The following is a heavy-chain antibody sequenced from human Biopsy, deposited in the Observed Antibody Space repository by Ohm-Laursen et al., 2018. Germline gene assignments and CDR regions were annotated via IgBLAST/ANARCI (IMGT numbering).Heavy chain of an antibody. Sequence: GASVKVSCKASGYAFHTYYMHWVRQAPGQGLEWLGYINPSGRYTRNAQSFQGRVTMTRDTSTGTVYMELSGLTSDDTAVYYCARPRGTATAIADGLDYWGQGTLVTVSS. CDR2: INPSGRYT. CDR1: GYAFHTYY. J-gene: IGHJ4*02. D-gene: IGHD2-21*02. CDR3: ARPRGTATAIADGLDY. V-gene: IGHV1-46*02.